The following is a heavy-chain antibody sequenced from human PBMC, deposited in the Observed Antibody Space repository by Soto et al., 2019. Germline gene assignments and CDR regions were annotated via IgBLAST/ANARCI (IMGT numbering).Heavy chain of an antibody. CDR1: GFTFSSYG. CDR2: ISYDGSNK. CDR3: AKVFTSHTPLDY. V-gene: IGHV3-30*18. Sequence: GGSLRLSCAASGFTFSSYGMHWVRQAPGKGLEWVAVISYDGSNKYYADSVKGRFTISRDNSKNTLYLQMNSLRAEDTAVYYCAKVFTSHTPLDYWGQGTLVTVSS. J-gene: IGHJ4*02.